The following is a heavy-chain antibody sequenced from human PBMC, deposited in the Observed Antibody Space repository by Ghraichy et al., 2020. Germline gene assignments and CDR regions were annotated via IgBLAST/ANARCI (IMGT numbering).Heavy chain of an antibody. CDR1: GGSISSSSYY. V-gene: IGHV4-39*01. D-gene: IGHD4-17*01. Sequence: SETLSLTCTVSGGSISSSSYYWGWIRQPPGKGLEWIGSIYYSGSTYYNPSLQSRVTISVDTSKNQFSLKLSSVTAADTAVYYCARQATVTNYFDYWGQGTLVTVSS. J-gene: IGHJ4*02. CDR2: IYYSGST. CDR3: ARQATVTNYFDY.